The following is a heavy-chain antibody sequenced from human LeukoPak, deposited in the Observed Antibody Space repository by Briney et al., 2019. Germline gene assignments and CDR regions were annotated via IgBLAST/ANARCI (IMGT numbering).Heavy chain of an antibody. V-gene: IGHV3-48*01. J-gene: IGHJ6*03. CDR2: ISNTSSKI. Sequence: GGSLRLSCAASGFTFSSYSMNWVRQAPGKGLEGVSYISNTSSKIYYADSVKGRFTISRDNAKNSLYLQMNSLRAEDTAVYYCARPYGVTSYYYYYMDVWGKGTTVTVSS. CDR1: GFTFSSYS. CDR3: ARPYGVTSYYYYYMDV. D-gene: IGHD2-21*02.